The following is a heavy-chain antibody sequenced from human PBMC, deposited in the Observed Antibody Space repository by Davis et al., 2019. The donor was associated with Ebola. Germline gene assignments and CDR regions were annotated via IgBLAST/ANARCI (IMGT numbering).Heavy chain of an antibody. CDR2: IIPLFGTA. V-gene: IGHV1-69*06. CDR3: ARDFPNTIFGVVIIGAFDI. J-gene: IGHJ3*02. D-gene: IGHD3-3*01. CDR1: RYTFTSYG. Sequence: SVTVSRMASRYTFTSYGISWVRQAPGHGLEWMGGIIPLFGTANYAQKFQGRVTITADKSTSTAYMDLSSLKSEDTAVYYCARDFPNTIFGVVIIGAFDIWGQGTMVTVSS.